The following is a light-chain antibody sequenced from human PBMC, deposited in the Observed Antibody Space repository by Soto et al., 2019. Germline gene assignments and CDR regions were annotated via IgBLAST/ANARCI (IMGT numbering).Light chain of an antibody. CDR1: QGISSY. CDR3: QQLNSYP. J-gene: IGKJ1*01. V-gene: IGKV1-9*01. CDR2: AAS. Sequence: DIPLTQSPSFLSASVGDRVTITCRASQGISSYLAWYQQKPGKAPKLLIYAASTLQSGVPSRFSGSGSGTEFTLTISSLQPEYFATYYCQQLNSYPFGQGTKVEIK.